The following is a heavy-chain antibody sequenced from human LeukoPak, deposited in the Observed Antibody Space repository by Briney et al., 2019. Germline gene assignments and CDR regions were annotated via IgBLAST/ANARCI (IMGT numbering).Heavy chain of an antibody. CDR2: IYTSGST. J-gene: IGHJ6*03. CDR3: ARSVVVITTSPYYYYYMDV. CDR1: GGSISSYY. Sequence: SETLSLTCTVSGGSISSYYWSWIRQPPGKGLEWIGYIYTSGSTNYNPSLKSRVTISVDTSKNQFSLKLSSVTAADTAVYYCARSVVVITTSPYYYYYMDVWGKGTTVTVSS. V-gene: IGHV4-4*09. D-gene: IGHD3-22*01.